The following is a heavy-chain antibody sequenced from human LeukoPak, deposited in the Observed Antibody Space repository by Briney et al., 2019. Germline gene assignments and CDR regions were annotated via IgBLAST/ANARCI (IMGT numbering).Heavy chain of an antibody. Sequence: ASVKVSCKASGYTFTSYGISWVRQAPGQGLEWMGYISVGNGDTKYSQKFQGRVTFTRDTSASIAYMELSSLTSEDTAIYYCARKNYGDRHPYDYWGQGTLVTVSS. J-gene: IGHJ4*02. CDR1: GYTFTSYG. CDR2: ISVGNGDT. V-gene: IGHV1-18*01. CDR3: ARKNYGDRHPYDY. D-gene: IGHD2-21*02.